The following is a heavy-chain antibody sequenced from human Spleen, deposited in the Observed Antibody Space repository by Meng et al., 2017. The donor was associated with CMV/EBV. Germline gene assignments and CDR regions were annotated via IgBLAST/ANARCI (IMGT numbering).Heavy chain of an antibody. V-gene: IGHV3-30-3*01. CDR2: ISYDGNNE. Sequence: GESLKISCAASGFTFSEYAIHWVRQAPGKGLEWVATISYDGNNEYYADSVKGRFTVSRDNSENSLYLQMNSLRPEDTAVYYCARSFVTFSYSSIWYLYWGQGALVTVSS. CDR3: ARSFVTFSYSSIWYLY. J-gene: IGHJ4*02. D-gene: IGHD6-13*01. CDR1: GFTFSEYA.